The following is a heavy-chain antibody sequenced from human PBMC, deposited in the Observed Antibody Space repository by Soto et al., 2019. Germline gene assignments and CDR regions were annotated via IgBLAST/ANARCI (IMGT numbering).Heavy chain of an antibody. J-gene: IGHJ4*03. CDR3: AKDIGAALLAVGYFDY. CDR2: ISYDGSNK. D-gene: IGHD6-19*01. Sequence: XGSLILSCAASGFTFSSYGMHWVRQAPGKGLEWVAVISYDGSNKYYADSVKGRFTISRDNSKNTLYLQMNSLRAEDTAVYYCAKDIGAALLAVGYFDYWGQGTLVTVSS. CDR1: GFTFSSYG. V-gene: IGHV3-30*18.